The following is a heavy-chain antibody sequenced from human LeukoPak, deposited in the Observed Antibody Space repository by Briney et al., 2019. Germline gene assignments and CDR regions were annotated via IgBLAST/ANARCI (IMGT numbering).Heavy chain of an antibody. Sequence: PGRSLRLSCAASGFTFSNYGMHWVRQAPGKGLEWVSLILFDGSNQYYADSVKGRFTISRDNSRNTLYLQMNSLRAEDTAVYYCAKGGSFYYDTSGYLYWGQGTLVTVSS. D-gene: IGHD3-22*01. CDR1: GFTFSNYG. V-gene: IGHV3-30*18. CDR3: AKGGSFYYDTSGYLY. CDR2: ILFDGSNQ. J-gene: IGHJ4*02.